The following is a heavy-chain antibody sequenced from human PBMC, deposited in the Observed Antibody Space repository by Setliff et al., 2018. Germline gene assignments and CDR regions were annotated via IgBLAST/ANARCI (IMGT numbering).Heavy chain of an antibody. CDR1: GDPFNAYG. D-gene: IGHD4-17*01. J-gene: IGHJ6*03. CDR3: ARGPSPTVTPSRLIYFYHMDV. CDR2: IIPVLGVT. Sequence: ASVKVSCKASGDPFNAYGVSWVRQAPGQGLEWMGAIIPVLGVTDYAQKFQGRLTITADQSTTTVYMELSSLRFDGTALYYCARGPSPTVTPSRLIYFYHMDVWGTGTKVTVSS. V-gene: IGHV1-69*10.